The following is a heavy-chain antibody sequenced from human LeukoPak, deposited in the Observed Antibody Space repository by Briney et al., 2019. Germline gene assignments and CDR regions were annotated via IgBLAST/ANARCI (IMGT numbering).Heavy chain of an antibody. V-gene: IGHV4-61*02. J-gene: IGHJ6*03. D-gene: IGHD3-22*01. CDR2: IYTSGST. Sequence: SETLSLTCTVSGGSISTSYYWSWIRQPAGRGLEWIGRIYTSGSTNYNPSLKSRVTISVDTSKNQFSLKLSSVTAADTAVYYCAGGLLPYYYYMDVWGKGTTVTISS. CDR3: AGGLLPYYYYMDV. CDR1: GGSISTSYY.